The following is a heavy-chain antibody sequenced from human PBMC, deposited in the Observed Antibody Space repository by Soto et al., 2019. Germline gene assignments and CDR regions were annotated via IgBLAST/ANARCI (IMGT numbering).Heavy chain of an antibody. CDR3: ARRDPKQQLAFDY. CDR1: GYSFTSYW. V-gene: IGHV5-10-1*01. Sequence: GESLKISCKSSGYSFTSYWISWVRQMPGKGLEWMGRIDPSDSYTNYSPSFQGHVTISADKSISTAYLQWSSLKASDTAMYYCARRDPKQQLAFDYWGQGTLVTVSS. D-gene: IGHD6-13*01. J-gene: IGHJ4*02. CDR2: IDPSDSYT.